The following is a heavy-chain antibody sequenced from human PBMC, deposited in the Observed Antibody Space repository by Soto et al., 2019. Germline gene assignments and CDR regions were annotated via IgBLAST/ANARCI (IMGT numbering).Heavy chain of an antibody. V-gene: IGHV1-3*01. J-gene: IGHJ5*02. CDR1: GYTFTSYA. CDR2: INAGNGNT. Sequence: ASVKVSCKASGYTFTSYAMHWVRQAPGQRLEWMGWINAGNGNTKYSQKFQGRVTITRDTSASTAYMELSSLRSEDTAVYYCARDRLGDSSGYYYVYNWFDPWGQGTLVTVSS. CDR3: ARDRLGDSSGYYYVYNWFDP. D-gene: IGHD3-22*01.